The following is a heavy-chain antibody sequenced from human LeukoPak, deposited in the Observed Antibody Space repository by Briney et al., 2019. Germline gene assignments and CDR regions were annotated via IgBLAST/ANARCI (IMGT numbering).Heavy chain of an antibody. V-gene: IGHV4-59*12. CDR2: IYYSGST. D-gene: IGHD1-26*01. Sequence: PSETLSLTCTVSGGSISSYYWSWIRQPPGKGLEWIGYIYYSGSTNYNPSLKSRVTISVDTSKNQFSLKLSSVTAADTAVYYCARTIDSGSSRYAFDIWGQGTMVTVSS. J-gene: IGHJ3*02. CDR3: ARTIDSGSSRYAFDI. CDR1: GGSISSYY.